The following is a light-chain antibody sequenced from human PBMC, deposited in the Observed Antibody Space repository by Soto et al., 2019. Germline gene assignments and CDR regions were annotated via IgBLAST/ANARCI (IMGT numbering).Light chain of an antibody. CDR3: QQGSSWPLT. J-gene: IGKJ4*01. V-gene: IGKV3-11*01. CDR1: QSVGSY. Sequence: EIVLTQSPATLSLSPGERATLSCRASQSVGSYFAWYQQKPGQAPRLLIYDAFSRATGIPARFSGSGSGTAVTIPISSLEPEDSAVYFGQQGSSWPLTCGGGTMVEIK. CDR2: DAF.